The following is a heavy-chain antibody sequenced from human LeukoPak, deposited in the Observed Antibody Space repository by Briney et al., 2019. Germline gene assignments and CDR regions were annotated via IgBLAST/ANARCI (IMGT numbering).Heavy chain of an antibody. CDR3: ARGQGIIGVALDV. Sequence: ALVKVSCKASGGTFSSYAISWVRQAPGQGLEWMGRIIPIFGTANYAQKFQGRVTITTDESTSTAYMELSSLRSEDTAVYYCARGQGIIGVALDVWGKGTTVTVSS. V-gene: IGHV1-69*05. CDR1: GGTFSSYA. J-gene: IGHJ6*04. CDR2: IIPIFGTA. D-gene: IGHD6-19*01.